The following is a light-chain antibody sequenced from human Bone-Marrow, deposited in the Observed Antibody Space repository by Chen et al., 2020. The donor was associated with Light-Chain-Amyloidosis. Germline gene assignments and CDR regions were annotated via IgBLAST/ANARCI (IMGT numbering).Light chain of an antibody. CDR3: QQYYSTPPYT. J-gene: IGKJ2*01. V-gene: IGKV4-1*01. Sequence: EIVMTQSTDSLAVSRGARATINCKSRQSVLYSSNNKNYLAWYQQKPGQPPKLLIYWASTRESGVPDRFSGSGSGTDFTLTISSLQAEDVAVYYCQQYYSTPPYTLGQGTKLEIK. CDR1: QSVLYSSNNKNY. CDR2: WAS.